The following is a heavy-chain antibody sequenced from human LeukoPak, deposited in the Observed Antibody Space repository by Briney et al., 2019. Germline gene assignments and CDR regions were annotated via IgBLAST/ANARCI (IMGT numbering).Heavy chain of an antibody. CDR2: ISSSSSAI. D-gene: IGHD3-10*02. J-gene: IGHJ6*04. V-gene: IGHV3-48*03. Sequence: GGSLRLSCAASGFTFSSYEMNWVRQAPGKGLEWVSYISSSSSAIFYADSVKGRFTISRDNAKNSLYLQMNSLRAEDTAVYYCAELGITMIGGVWGKGTTVTISS. CDR1: GFTFSSYE. CDR3: AELGITMIGGV.